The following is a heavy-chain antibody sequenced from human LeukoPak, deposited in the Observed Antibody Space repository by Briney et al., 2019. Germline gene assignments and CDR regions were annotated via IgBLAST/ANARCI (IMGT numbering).Heavy chain of an antibody. CDR3: ARERKPSISVAGAWVRDHYYTDV. CDR2: INPNSGGT. Sequence: ASVKVSCKASGYTFTGYYMHWVRQAPGQGLEWIGWINPNSGGTNYAQKFQGRVTMTRDTSITTAYMEMRRLKSDDTAVYYCARERKPSISVAGAWVRDHYYTDVWGRGTTVTVSS. V-gene: IGHV1-2*02. J-gene: IGHJ6*03. CDR1: GYTFTGYY. D-gene: IGHD6-19*01.